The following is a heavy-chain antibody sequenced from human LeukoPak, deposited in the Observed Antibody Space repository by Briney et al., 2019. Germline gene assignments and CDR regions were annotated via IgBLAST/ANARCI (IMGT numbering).Heavy chain of an antibody. CDR1: GFTFSSYG. D-gene: IGHD3-22*01. Sequence: GGSLRLSCAASGFTFSSYGMHWVRQAPGKGLEWVAFIRYDGSNKFYADSVKGRFTISRDNSKSTLYLQMNSLRAEDTAVYYCASSGGYYPTGYFDYWGQGTLVTVPS. J-gene: IGHJ4*02. CDR2: IRYDGSNK. CDR3: ASSGGYYPTGYFDY. V-gene: IGHV3-30*02.